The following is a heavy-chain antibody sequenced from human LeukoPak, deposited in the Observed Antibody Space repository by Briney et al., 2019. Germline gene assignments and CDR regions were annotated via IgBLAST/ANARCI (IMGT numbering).Heavy chain of an antibody. CDR3: AKDRLIMSSVYGMDV. CDR2: FSYDGRNE. V-gene: IGHV3-30*18. Sequence: PGGSLILSCADSGFTFWSYGMHWVRPARGKGLGWVAVFSYDGRNEYYADSVKGRLTISRDNSKNTLYLQMNSLRAEDTAVYYCAKDRLIMSSVYGMDVWGQGTTVTVSS. J-gene: IGHJ6*02. CDR1: GFTFWSYG. D-gene: IGHD2-8*01.